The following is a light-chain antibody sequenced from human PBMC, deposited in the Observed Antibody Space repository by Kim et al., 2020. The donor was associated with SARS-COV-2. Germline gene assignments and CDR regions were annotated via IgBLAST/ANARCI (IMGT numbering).Light chain of an antibody. V-gene: IGLV2-14*03. J-gene: IGLJ2*01. CDR3: SSYTSGNSYVL. CDR1: SSHGGGHKL. Sequence: QSITNSCSAASSHGGGHKLVAWHQQHPGKAPKVVIYDVNNRPSGVSESFSGSKSGNTAYLIISGLQTEEEADYYCSSYTSGNSYVLFGGGTQLTVL. CDR2: DVN.